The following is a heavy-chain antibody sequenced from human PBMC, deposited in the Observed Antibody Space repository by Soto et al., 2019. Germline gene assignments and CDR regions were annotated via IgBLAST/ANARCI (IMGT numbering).Heavy chain of an antibody. D-gene: IGHD3-3*01. CDR3: ARDSTAAYYDFWSGYYTRYFDY. J-gene: IGHJ4*02. CDR1: GFTCSSYW. V-gene: IGHV3-7*03. CDR2: IKQDGSEK. Sequence: EVQLVESGGGLVQPGGSLRLSCAASGFTCSSYWMSWVRQAPGKGLEWVANIKQDGSEKYYVDSVKGRFTISRDNAKNSLYLQMNGLRAEDTAVYYCARDSTAAYYDFWSGYYTRYFDYRGKGTLVTVSS.